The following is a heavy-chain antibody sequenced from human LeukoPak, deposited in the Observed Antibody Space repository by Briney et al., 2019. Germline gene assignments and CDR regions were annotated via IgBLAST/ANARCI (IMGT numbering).Heavy chain of an antibody. D-gene: IGHD3-16*01. V-gene: IGHV3-49*04. CDR1: GFSFPHHT. Sequence: GGSLTLSCPTSGFSFPHHTINWVRQAPGKGLDWVGYITSTPQDATAKYAASVAGRITISRDDSRAIAYLELNSLQTEDSGVYYCTRGRCSACLIDYWGQGTLVTVSS. CDR3: TRGRCSACLIDY. J-gene: IGHJ4*02. CDR2: ITSTPQDATA.